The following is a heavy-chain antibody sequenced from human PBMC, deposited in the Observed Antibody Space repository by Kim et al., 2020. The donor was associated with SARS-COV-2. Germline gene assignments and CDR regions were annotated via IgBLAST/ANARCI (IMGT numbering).Heavy chain of an antibody. V-gene: IGHV3-23*01. CDR3: AKDKDPEDYYYGMDV. J-gene: IGHJ6*02. Sequence: DSMKGRFTISRDNSKNTLYLQMNSLRAEDTAVYYCAKDKDPEDYYYGMDVWGQGTTVTVSS.